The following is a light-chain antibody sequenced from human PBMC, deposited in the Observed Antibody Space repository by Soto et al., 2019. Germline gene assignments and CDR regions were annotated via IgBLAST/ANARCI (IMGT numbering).Light chain of an antibody. CDR3: CSYAGRSIFV. Sequence: QSVLTQPASVSGSPGQSITISCTGSSSDVGTYNLVSWYQHHPGKAPKLMISEVIKRPSGVSNRFSGSKSGNAASLTISGLQADDEAYYYCCSYAGRSIFVFGGGTKLTVL. CDR2: EVI. J-gene: IGLJ2*01. CDR1: SSDVGTYNL. V-gene: IGLV2-23*02.